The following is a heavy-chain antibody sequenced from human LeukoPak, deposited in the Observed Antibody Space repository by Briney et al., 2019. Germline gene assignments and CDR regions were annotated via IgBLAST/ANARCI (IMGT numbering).Heavy chain of an antibody. Sequence: ASVKVSCKASGYTFTSYDINWVRQAPGQGLEWMGWMNPNSGNTGYAQKFQGRVTMTRNTSMSTAYMELSSLRSEDTAVYYCARGPLGYCSSTSCRYYYYYYGMDVWGQGTTVTVSS. D-gene: IGHD2-2*01. V-gene: IGHV1-8*01. CDR3: ARGPLGYCSSTSCRYYYYYYGMDV. J-gene: IGHJ6*02. CDR2: MNPNSGNT. CDR1: GYTFTSYD.